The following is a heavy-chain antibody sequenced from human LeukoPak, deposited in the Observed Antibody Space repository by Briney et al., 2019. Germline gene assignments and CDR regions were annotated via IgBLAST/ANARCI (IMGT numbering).Heavy chain of an antibody. CDR1: GGTFSSYA. J-gene: IGHJ4*02. Sequence: SVKVSCKASGGTFSSYAISWARQAPGQGLEGMGGIIPTFGTPNYPQKFQGRVTITADESTSTAYMELSSLRSEDTAVYYCARDQASSHYYDSSGYYSHNSHYFDYWGQGTLVTVSS. V-gene: IGHV1-69*13. D-gene: IGHD3-22*01. CDR3: ARDQASSHYYDSSGYYSHNSHYFDY. CDR2: IIPTFGTP.